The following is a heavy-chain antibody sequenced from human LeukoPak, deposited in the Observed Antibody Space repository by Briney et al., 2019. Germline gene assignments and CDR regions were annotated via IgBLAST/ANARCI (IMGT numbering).Heavy chain of an antibody. CDR1: GGSFSGYY. CDR3: ARGRSSSWYDRRPFDY. J-gene: IGHJ4*02. CDR2: ISHSGST. V-gene: IGHV4-34*01. Sequence: SETLSLTCAVYGGSFSGYYWSWIRQPPGKGLEWIGEISHSGSTNYNPSLKSRVTISVDTSKNQFSLELSSVTAADTAVYYCARGRSSSWYDRRPFDYWGQGTLVTVSS. D-gene: IGHD6-13*01.